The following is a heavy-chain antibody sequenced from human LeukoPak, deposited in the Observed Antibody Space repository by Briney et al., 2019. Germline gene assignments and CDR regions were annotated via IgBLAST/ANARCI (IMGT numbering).Heavy chain of an antibody. V-gene: IGHV4-34*01. D-gene: IGHD1-26*01. J-gene: IGHJ4*02. CDR1: GESFSKYY. Sequence: PSETLSLTCAVYGESFSKYYWTWVRQSPGKGLEWIGEINHRGSTNLNPSLKSRVTLSVDTSKHQFSLKLTSVTAADAAVYYCASSVGSTDYWGQGTLVTVSS. CDR2: INHRGST. CDR3: ASSVGSTDY.